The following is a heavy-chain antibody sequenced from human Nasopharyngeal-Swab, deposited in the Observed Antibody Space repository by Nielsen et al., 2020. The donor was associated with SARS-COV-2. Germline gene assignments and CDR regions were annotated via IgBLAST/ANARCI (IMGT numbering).Heavy chain of an antibody. CDR3: ARGRYDFWSGSFDY. CDR2: IYYSGST. D-gene: IGHD3-3*01. V-gene: IGHV4-30-4*01. J-gene: IGHJ4*02. CDR1: GGSISSGDYY. Sequence: SETLSLTCTVSGGSISSGDYYWSWIRQPPGKGLEWIGYIYYSGSTNYNPSLKSRVTISVDTSKNQFSLKLSSVTAADTAVYYCARGRYDFWSGSFDYWGQGTLVTVSS.